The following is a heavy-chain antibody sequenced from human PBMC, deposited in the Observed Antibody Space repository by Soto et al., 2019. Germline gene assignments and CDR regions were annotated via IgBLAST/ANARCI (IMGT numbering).Heavy chain of an antibody. CDR2: INPSGGST. CDR1: GYTFTSYY. D-gene: IGHD2-2*01. V-gene: IGHV1-46*01. J-gene: IGHJ5*02. CDR3: ARSRRNIVVVPAEGWFDP. Sequence: ASVKVSCKASGYTFTSYYMHWVRQAPGQGLEWMGIINPSGGSTSYAQKFQGRVTMTRDTSTSTVYMELSSLRSEDTAVYYCARSRRNIVVVPAEGWFDPWGQGTLVTVSS.